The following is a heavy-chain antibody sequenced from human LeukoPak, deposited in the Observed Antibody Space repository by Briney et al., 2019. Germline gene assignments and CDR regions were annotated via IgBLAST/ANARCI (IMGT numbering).Heavy chain of an antibody. CDR3: ARDGSGSGWSYYFDY. Sequence: SETLSLTCTVSGGPISSYYWSWIRQPAGKALEWIGRIYTSGSTNYNPSLKSRVTMSVDTSKNQFSLKLSSVTAADTAVYYCARDGSGSGWSYYFDYWGQGTLVTVSS. J-gene: IGHJ4*02. CDR1: GGPISSYY. CDR2: IYTSGST. V-gene: IGHV4-4*07. D-gene: IGHD6-19*01.